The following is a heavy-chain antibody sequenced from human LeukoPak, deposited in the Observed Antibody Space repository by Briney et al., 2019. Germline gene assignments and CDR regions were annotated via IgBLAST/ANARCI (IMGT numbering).Heavy chain of an antibody. Sequence: ASVKVSCKASGYTFTGYYMHWVRQAPGQGVEWMGWIDPNSGGTKYAQKFQGRVTMTRDTSINTVYMELSRLRSDDTAVYYCARDPSHYYYTDVWAKGTTVTVSS. CDR1: GYTFTGYY. J-gene: IGHJ6*03. CDR3: ARDPSHYYYTDV. CDR2: IDPNSGGT. V-gene: IGHV1-2*02.